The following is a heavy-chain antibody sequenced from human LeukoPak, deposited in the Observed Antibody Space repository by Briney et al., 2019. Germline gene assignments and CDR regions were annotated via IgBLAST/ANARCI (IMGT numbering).Heavy chain of an antibody. D-gene: IGHD1-26*01. CDR1: GFTFSSYA. CDR2: ITGSAGST. V-gene: IGHV3-23*01. J-gene: IGHJ4*02. CDR3: AKGSGNYLADFDY. Sequence: GGSLRLSCAASGFTFSSYAMSWVRQAPGKGLEWVSSITGSAGSTYSTDSLKGPFTLSTDNSKNTLYLQMNSLRAEDTALYYCAKGSGNYLADFDYWGQGTLVTVSS.